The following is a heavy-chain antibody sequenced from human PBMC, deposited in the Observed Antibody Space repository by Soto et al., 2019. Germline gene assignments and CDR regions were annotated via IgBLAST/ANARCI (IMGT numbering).Heavy chain of an antibody. Sequence: ASVKVSCKASGYTFTGYYMHWVRQAPGQGLEWMGWINPNSGGTNYAQKFQGRVTMTRDTSISTAYMELSRLRSDDTAVYYCARGPVSSSWYVPPLFVKGGMDVWGQGTTVTVSS. CDR3: ARGPVSSSWYVPPLFVKGGMDV. CDR1: GYTFTGYY. J-gene: IGHJ6*02. D-gene: IGHD6-13*01. V-gene: IGHV1-2*02. CDR2: INPNSGGT.